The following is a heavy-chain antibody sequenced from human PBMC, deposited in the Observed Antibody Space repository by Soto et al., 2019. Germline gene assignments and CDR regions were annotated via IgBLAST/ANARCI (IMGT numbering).Heavy chain of an antibody. CDR1: GFSFSSFN. CDR2: ISGSTTYM. D-gene: IGHD6-13*01. J-gene: IGHJ3*02. CDR3: SRTGYSSSWDDAFDI. Sequence: EVQLVEYGGGLVRPGGSLRLSCAASGFSFSSFNMKWVRQAPGKGLEWVSSISGSTTYMFYADSVRGRFTISRDNAEDSLYLQMNSLTAEDTAVYYCSRTGYSSSWDDAFDIWGQGTMVTVSS. V-gene: IGHV3-21*01.